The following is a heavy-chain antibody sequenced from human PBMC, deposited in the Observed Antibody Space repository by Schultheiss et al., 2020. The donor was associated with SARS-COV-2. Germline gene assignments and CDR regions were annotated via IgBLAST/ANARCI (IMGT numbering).Heavy chain of an antibody. D-gene: IGHD4-17*01. CDR2: ISTSGSYI. J-gene: IGHJ4*02. Sequence: GGSLRLSCAVSGFTFSSYSMNWVRQAPGKGLEWVSSISTSGSYIYYADSVKGRFTISRDNSKNTLYLQMNSLRAEDTAVYYCAYLMDHYGDCNYWGQGTLVTVSS. CDR1: GFTFSSYS. V-gene: IGHV3-21*04. CDR3: AYLMDHYGDCNY.